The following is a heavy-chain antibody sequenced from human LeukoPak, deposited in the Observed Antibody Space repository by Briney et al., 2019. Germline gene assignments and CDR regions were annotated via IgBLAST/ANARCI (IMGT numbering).Heavy chain of an antibody. CDR3: ARNFNL. CDR1: GFSFSDSD. J-gene: IGHJ5*02. Sequence: GGSLRLSCAASGFSFSDSDMNLVRQAPGKGLEWVSTITSSSSHIYYADSVKGRFTISRDNAKNSLYLQMNSLRAEDTAVYYCARNFNLWGQGTLVTVSS. V-gene: IGHV3-21*01. CDR2: ITSSSSHI.